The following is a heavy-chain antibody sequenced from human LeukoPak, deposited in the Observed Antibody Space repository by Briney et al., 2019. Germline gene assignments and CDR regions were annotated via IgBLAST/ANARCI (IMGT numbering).Heavy chain of an antibody. CDR1: GGSISSYY. D-gene: IGHD3-22*01. CDR2: IYYSGNT. V-gene: IGHV4-39*01. Sequence: PSETLSLTCTVSGGSISSYYWHWIRQPPGKGLEWIGSIYYSGNTYYSPSLKSRVTVSVDTTKNLFSLKMTSVTAADTAVYYCARHDAVYYYDGNGYFVDFWGQGTLVTVSS. J-gene: IGHJ4*02. CDR3: ARHDAVYYYDGNGYFVDF.